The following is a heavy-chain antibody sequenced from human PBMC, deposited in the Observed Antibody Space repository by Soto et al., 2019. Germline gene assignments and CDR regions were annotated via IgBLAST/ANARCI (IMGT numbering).Heavy chain of an antibody. CDR3: ARDNDYYDSSGYNWFDP. D-gene: IGHD3-22*01. Sequence: PGGSLRLSCAASGFTFSSYGMHWVRQAPGKGLERVAVIWYDGSNKYYADSVKGRFTISRDNSKNTLYLQMNSLRAEDTAVYYCARDNDYYDSSGYNWFDPWAQGTLVTVSS. J-gene: IGHJ5*02. V-gene: IGHV3-33*01. CDR2: IWYDGSNK. CDR1: GFTFSSYG.